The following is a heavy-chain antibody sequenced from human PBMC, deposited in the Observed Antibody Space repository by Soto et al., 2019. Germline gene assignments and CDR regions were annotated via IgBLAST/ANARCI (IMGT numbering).Heavy chain of an antibody. CDR2: IYYSGST. D-gene: IGHD3-3*01. J-gene: IGHJ6*02. Sequence: SETLSLTCTVSGGSISSYYWSWIRQPPGKGLEWIGYIYYSGSTYYNPSLKSRVTISVDTSKNQFSLKLGSVTAADTAVYYCARGQKYDFWSGYYLSGMDVWGQGTTVTVSS. CDR1: GGSISSYY. CDR3: ARGQKYDFWSGYYLSGMDV. V-gene: IGHV4-59*08.